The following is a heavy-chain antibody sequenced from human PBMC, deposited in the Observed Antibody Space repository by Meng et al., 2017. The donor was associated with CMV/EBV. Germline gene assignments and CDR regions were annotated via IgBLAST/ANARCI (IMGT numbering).Heavy chain of an antibody. Sequence: SGPTLVKPTQTLTLTCTFSGFSLSTSGMRVSWIRHPPGKALEWLARIDWDDDKFYSTSLKTRLTISKDTSKNQVVLTMTNMDPVDTATYYCARIADSSGYFDYWGQGTLVTVSS. V-gene: IGHV2-70D*14. J-gene: IGHJ4*02. CDR1: GFSLSTSGMR. CDR3: ARIADSSGYFDY. CDR2: IDWDDDK. D-gene: IGHD3-22*01.